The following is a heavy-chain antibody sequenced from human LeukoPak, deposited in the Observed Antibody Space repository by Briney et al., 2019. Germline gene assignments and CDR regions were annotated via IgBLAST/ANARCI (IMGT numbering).Heavy chain of an antibody. CDR1: GFTFSSFW. Sequence: GSLRLSCAASGFTFSSFWMHWVRQAPGKGLMWVSRINGDGSSTSHADSVKGRFTISRDNAKNTLYLQMNSLRVEDTAIYYCSTYYYAPRWGQGTLVTVSS. CDR2: INGDGSST. J-gene: IGHJ4*02. D-gene: IGHD3-10*01. CDR3: STYYYAPR. V-gene: IGHV3-74*01.